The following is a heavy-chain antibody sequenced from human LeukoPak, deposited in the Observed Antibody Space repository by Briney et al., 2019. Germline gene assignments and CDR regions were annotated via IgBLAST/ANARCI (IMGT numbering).Heavy chain of an antibody. J-gene: IGHJ4*02. CDR3: AREGSSSWYGGNDY. CDR2: INWNGGST. V-gene: IGHV3-20*04. D-gene: IGHD6-13*01. Sequence: GGSLRLSCAASGFTFDDYGMSWVRQAPGKGLEWVSGINWNGGSTGYADSVKGRFTISRDNAKNSLYLQMNSLRAEDTALYYCAREGSSSWYGGNDYWGQGTLVTVSP. CDR1: GFTFDDYG.